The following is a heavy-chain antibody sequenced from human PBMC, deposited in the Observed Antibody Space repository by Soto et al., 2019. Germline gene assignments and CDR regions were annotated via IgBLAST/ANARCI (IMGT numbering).Heavy chain of an antibody. J-gene: IGHJ4*02. CDR3: ARGCGGDCFRSDS. Sequence: EVQLVESGGGSVQPGGTLRLSCAASGFTFSSYGMNWVRQAPGKGLEWVSYISNSGSSIYYADSVKGRFTISRDNAKNSLYLQMNSLRDEDTAVYFCARGCGGDCFRSDSWGRGTLVTVSS. CDR2: ISNSGSSI. D-gene: IGHD2-21*02. CDR1: GFTFSSYG. V-gene: IGHV3-48*02.